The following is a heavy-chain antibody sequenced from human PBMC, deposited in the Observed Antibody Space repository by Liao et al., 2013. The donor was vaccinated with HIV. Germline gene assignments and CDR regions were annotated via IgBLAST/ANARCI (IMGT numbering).Heavy chain of an antibody. J-gene: IGHJ4*02. V-gene: IGHV4-59*01. CDR1: GGSISSYY. D-gene: IGHD3-22*01. CDR2: ISYSGSS. CDR3: ARWKHYYDSSGYAYFDY. Sequence: QVQLQESGPGLVKPSETLSLTCTVSGGSISSYYWSWIRQPPGKRLEWIGYISYSGSSNYNPSLKNRVTMSVDTSKNQFSLKLNSVTAADTAVYYCARWKHYYDSSGYAYFDYWGQGTLVTVSS.